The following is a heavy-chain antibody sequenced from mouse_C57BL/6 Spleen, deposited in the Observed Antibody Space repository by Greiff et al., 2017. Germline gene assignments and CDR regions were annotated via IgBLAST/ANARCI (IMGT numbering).Heavy chain of an antibody. CDR1: GYTFTSYW. CDR3: AREGIIYYGNPWFAY. CDR2: IHPNSGST. Sequence: QVQLQQPGAELVKPGASVKLSCKASGYTFTSYWMHWVKQRPGQGLEWIGMIHPNSGSTNYNEKFKSKATLTVDKSSSTAYMQLSSLTSEDSAVYYCAREGIIYYGNPWFAYWGQGTLVTVSA. D-gene: IGHD2-1*01. J-gene: IGHJ3*01. V-gene: IGHV1-64*01.